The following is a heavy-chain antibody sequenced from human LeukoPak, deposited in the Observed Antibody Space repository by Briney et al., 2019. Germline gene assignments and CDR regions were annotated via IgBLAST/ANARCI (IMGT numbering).Heavy chain of an antibody. CDR3: ARDSSRITMIGYFQH. J-gene: IGHJ1*01. D-gene: IGHD3-22*01. CDR2: IKQDGSEK. CDR1: GFTLSSYA. Sequence: GGTLRLSCAASGFTLSSYAMSWVRQAPGKGLEWVANIKQDGSEKYYVDSVKGRFTISRDNAKNSLYLQMNSLRAEDTAVYYCARDSSRITMIGYFQHWGQGTLVTVSS. V-gene: IGHV3-7*01.